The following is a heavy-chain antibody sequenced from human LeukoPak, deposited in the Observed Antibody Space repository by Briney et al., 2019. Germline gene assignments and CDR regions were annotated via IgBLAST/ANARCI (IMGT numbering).Heavy chain of an antibody. D-gene: IGHD3-3*01. CDR3: AKDLPAYYDRFDP. CDR1: GFTFSSYG. CDR2: ISYDGSNK. Sequence: GGSLRLSCAASGFTFSSYGMHWVRQAPGKGLEWVAVISYDGSNKYYAGSVKGRFTISRDNSKNTLYLQMNSLRAEDTAVYYCAKDLPAYYDRFDPWGQGTLVTVSS. J-gene: IGHJ5*02. V-gene: IGHV3-30*18.